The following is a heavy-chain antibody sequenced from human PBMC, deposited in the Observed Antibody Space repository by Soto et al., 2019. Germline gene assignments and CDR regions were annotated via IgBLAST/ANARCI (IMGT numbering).Heavy chain of an antibody. V-gene: IGHV3-23*01. D-gene: IGHD3-3*01. CDR1: GFTFSSYA. CDR2: ISGSGGST. CDR3: AKAYYDFWSAQRYYYYMDV. Sequence: GGSLRLSCVASGFTFSSYAMSWVRQAPGKGLEWVSAISGSGGSTYYADSVKGRFTISRDNSKNTLYLQMNSLRAEDTAVYYCAKAYYDFWSAQRYYYYMDVWGKGTTVTVSS. J-gene: IGHJ6*03.